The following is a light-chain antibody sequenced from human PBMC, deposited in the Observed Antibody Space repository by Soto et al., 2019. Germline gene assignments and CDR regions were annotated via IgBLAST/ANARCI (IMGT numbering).Light chain of an antibody. CDR2: WAS. CDR1: QSVLYSSDNENY. CDR3: QQYYSTPFT. J-gene: IGKJ4*01. V-gene: IGKV4-1*01. Sequence: DIVMAQSPDSLAVSLGESATINCKSSQSVLYSSDNENYLAWYQQKPGQPPKLLIYWASTRESGVPDRFSGSGSGTDFNLTVSSLQAEDVAVYYCQQYYSTPFTFGGGTKVEMK.